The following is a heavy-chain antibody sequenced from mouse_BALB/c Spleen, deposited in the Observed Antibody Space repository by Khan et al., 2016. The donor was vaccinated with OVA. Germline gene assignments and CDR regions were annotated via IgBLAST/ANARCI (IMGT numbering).Heavy chain of an antibody. Sequence: EVKLEESGPGLVKPSQSLSLTCTVTGYSITSDYAWNWIRQFPGNKLEWMGYISYSGSTSYNPSLKSRISITRDTSKNQFFLQLNSVTTEDTATYDCARSIMANWGQGTTLTVSS. CDR1: GYSITSDYA. CDR3: ARSIMAN. J-gene: IGHJ2*01. CDR2: ISYSGST. V-gene: IGHV3-2*02.